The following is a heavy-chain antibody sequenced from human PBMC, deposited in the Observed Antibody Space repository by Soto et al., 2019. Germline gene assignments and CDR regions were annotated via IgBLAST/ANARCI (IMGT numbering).Heavy chain of an antibody. D-gene: IGHD6-13*01. CDR2: INSDGSST. Sequence: PGGSLRLSCAASGFTFSSYWMHWVRQAPGKGLVWVSRINSDGSSTSYADSVKGRFTISRDNAKNTLYLQMNSLRAEDTAVYYCARDGYSSSWYPSLYYYYYYMDVWGKGTTVTVSS. J-gene: IGHJ6*03. CDR1: GFTFSSYW. CDR3: ARDGYSSSWYPSLYYYYYYMDV. V-gene: IGHV3-74*01.